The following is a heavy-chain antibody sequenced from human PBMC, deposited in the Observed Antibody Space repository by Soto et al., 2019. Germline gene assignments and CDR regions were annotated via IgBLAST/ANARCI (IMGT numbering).Heavy chain of an antibody. V-gene: IGHV3-7*05. D-gene: IGHD5-12*01. Sequence: EVQLVESGGGLAQPGGSLRLSCAASGFTFSNYWMTWVRQAPGKGLEWVANIKPDGSERYYVDSVKGRFTISTDNAKSSLYLQMNSLTVEDTAVYYYAGGRRSGYTGYHCDSWGQGTLVTVSS. J-gene: IGHJ5*01. CDR3: AGGRRSGYTGYHCDS. CDR2: IKPDGSER. CDR1: GFTFSNYW.